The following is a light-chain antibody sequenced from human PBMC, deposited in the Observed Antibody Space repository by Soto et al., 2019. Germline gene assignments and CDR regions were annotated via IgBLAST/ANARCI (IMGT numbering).Light chain of an antibody. V-gene: IGKV3-15*01. CDR1: PSVSSN. CDR3: QQYNNCSGT. J-gene: IGKJ1*01. Sequence: EIVMTQSPATLSVSPGERATLSCKASPSVSSNLAWYQQKPGQAPRLLIYGASTRATGIPARFSGSGSGTEFTLTISSLQSEDFAVYYCQQYNNCSGTFGQGTKVEIK. CDR2: GAS.